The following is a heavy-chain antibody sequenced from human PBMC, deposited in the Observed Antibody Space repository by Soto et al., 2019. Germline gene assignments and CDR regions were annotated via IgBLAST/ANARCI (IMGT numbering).Heavy chain of an antibody. V-gene: IGHV3-23*01. CDR2: ISGSGGST. D-gene: IGHD6-13*01. J-gene: IGHJ5*02. Sequence: EVQLLESGGGLVQPGGSLRLSCAASGFTFSSYAMSWVRQAPGKGLEWVSAISGSGGSTYYADSVKGRFTISRDNSKNPVDLPMKRLGGGDPAVYYCAKGGPSRSWFQHLNWFDPWGQGTLVTVSS. CDR3: AKGGPSRSWFQHLNWFDP. CDR1: GFTFSSYA.